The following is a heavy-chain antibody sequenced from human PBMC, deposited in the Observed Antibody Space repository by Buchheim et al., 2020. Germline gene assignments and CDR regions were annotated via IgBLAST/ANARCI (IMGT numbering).Heavy chain of an antibody. CDR3: ASQGGGCSSTSCYKTYYYGMDV. J-gene: IGHJ6*02. CDR2: IDDSGTT. CDR1: GGSISSGEYY. V-gene: IGHV4-30-4*01. Sequence: QVQLQESGPRLVKPSQTLSLTCTVSGGSISSGEYYWTWIRQPPGKGLEWIGYIDDSGTTSSNPSLKSRVTISRDTSKNQFSLKLSSVTAADTAVYYCASQGGGCSSTSCYKTYYYGMDVWGQGTT. D-gene: IGHD2-2*01.